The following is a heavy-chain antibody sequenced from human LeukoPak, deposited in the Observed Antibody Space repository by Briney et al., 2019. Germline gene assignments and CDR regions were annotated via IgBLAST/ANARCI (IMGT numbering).Heavy chain of an antibody. CDR3: ARQEYSNSNFDY. V-gene: IGHV5-51*01. CDR1: GYSFTTYW. CDR2: IYPGDSDT. D-gene: IGHD4-11*01. Sequence: GESLKISCKGSGYSFTTYWIGWVRQMPGKGLEWMGIIYPGDSDTRYSPSFQGEVTISADKSISTAYLQWGSLKASDTAMYYCARQEYSNSNFDYWGQGTLVTVSS. J-gene: IGHJ4*02.